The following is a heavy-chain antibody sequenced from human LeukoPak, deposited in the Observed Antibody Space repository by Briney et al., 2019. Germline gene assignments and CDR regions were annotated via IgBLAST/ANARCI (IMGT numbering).Heavy chain of an antibody. CDR1: GGSISSGGYS. J-gene: IGHJ4*02. Sequence: SQTLSLTCAVSGGSISSGGYSWSWIRQPPGKGLEWIGYIYHSGSTYYNPSLKSRVTISVDRSKNQFSLKLSSVTAAGTAVYYCASVYGDYVFDYWGQGTLVTVSS. V-gene: IGHV4-30-2*01. CDR2: IYHSGST. CDR3: ASVYGDYVFDY. D-gene: IGHD4-17*01.